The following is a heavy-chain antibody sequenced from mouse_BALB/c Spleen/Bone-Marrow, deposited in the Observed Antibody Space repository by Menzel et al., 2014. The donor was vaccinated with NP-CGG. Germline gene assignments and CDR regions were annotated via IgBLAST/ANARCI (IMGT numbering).Heavy chain of an antibody. CDR3: TRAGAAPTPPAY. Sequence: QVTLKVCGPGILQPSQTLSLTCSFSGFSLTTSGISVGWIRQPLGKGLEWLAHICWDDDKRYNPALNSLLAISKDTSSNKESLKIARVDTTDSATAYCTRAGAAPTPPAYWGQGTPLTVSS. D-gene: IGHD2-10*01. V-gene: IGHV8-12*01. CDR1: GFSLTTSGIS. CDR2: ICWDDDK. J-gene: IGHJ2*01.